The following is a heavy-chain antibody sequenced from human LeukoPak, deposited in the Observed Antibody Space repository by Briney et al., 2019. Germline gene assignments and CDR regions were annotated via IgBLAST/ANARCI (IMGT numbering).Heavy chain of an antibody. CDR1: GFTFDDYA. J-gene: IGHJ3*02. Sequence: GRSLRLSCAASGFTFDDYAMHWVRQAPGKGLEWVSGISWNSGSIGYADSVKGRFTISRDNAKNSLYLQMNSLRAEDMALYYCAKDIGKGRRDAFDIWGQGTMVTVSS. V-gene: IGHV3-9*03. CDR2: ISWNSGSI. D-gene: IGHD1-26*01. CDR3: AKDIGKGRRDAFDI.